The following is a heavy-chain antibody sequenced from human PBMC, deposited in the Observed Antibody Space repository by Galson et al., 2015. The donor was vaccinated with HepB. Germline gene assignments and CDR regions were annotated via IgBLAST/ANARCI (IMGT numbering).Heavy chain of an antibody. V-gene: IGHV1-69*13. CDR1: GDTFSRYA. J-gene: IGHJ4*02. Sequence: SVKVSCKASGDTFSRYAISWGRQAPGQGLAWMGGIIPLFGTANYAQNFQGRVTITADESTSTAYMELSSLRSEDTAVYYCARGYGSGSYYSHYWGQGTLVTVSS. CDR3: ARGYGSGSYYSHY. D-gene: IGHD3-10*01. CDR2: IIPLFGTA.